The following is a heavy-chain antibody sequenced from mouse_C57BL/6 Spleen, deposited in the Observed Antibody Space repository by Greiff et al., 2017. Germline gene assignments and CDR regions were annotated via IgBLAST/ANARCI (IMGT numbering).Heavy chain of an antibody. J-gene: IGHJ3*01. CDR1: GYTFTSYW. CDR2: IDPSDSYT. Sequence: QVQLQQPGAELVMPGASVKLSCKASGYTFTSYWLHWVKQRPGQGLEWIGEIDPSDSYTNYNQTFKGKSTLTVDKSSSTAYMQLSSLTSEDSAVYYGARWENYGSSPAWFAYWGQGTLVTVSA. CDR3: ARWENYGSSPAWFAY. D-gene: IGHD1-1*01. V-gene: IGHV1-69*01.